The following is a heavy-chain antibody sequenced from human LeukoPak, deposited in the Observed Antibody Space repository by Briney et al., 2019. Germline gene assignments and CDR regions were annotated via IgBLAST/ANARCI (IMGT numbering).Heavy chain of an antibody. CDR3: AKAIPYSSSWFYGMDV. Sequence: GGSLRLSCTASGFTFSSYSLNWVRQAPGKGLEWVSSVSTGSNYIYYADSVKGRFTISRDNSKNTLYLQMNSLRAEDTAVYYCAKAIPYSSSWFYGMDVWGQGTTVTVSS. D-gene: IGHD6-13*01. V-gene: IGHV3-21*04. J-gene: IGHJ6*02. CDR1: GFTFSSYS. CDR2: VSTGSNYI.